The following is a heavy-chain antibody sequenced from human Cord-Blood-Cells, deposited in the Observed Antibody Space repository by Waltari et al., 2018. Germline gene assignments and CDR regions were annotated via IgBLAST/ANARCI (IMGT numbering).Heavy chain of an antibody. V-gene: IGHV4-39*01. D-gene: IGHD2-21*02. Sequence: QLQLQESGPGLVKPSETLSLTCTVSGGSISSSSYYWGWIRQPPGKGLEWIGSIYYSGSTYANPSLKSRVTISVDTSKNQFSLKLSSVTAADTAVYYCARPGVVTANSWAFDIWGQGTMVTVSS. CDR3: ARPGVVTANSWAFDI. J-gene: IGHJ3*02. CDR2: IYYSGST. CDR1: GGSISSSSYY.